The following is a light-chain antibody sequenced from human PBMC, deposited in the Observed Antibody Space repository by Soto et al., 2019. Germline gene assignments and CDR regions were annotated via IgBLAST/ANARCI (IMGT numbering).Light chain of an antibody. V-gene: IGKV3-20*01. J-gene: IGKJ1*01. Sequence: EIVLTQSPGTLSLSPGERATLSCRASQSVSSSYLARYQQKPGQAPRLLIYGAASRATGIPDRFSGSGSGTDFTLSISRLEPEDYALYYWYLDGSSPPWTFGQGTKVEIK. CDR1: QSVSSSY. CDR3: YLDGSSPPWT. CDR2: GAA.